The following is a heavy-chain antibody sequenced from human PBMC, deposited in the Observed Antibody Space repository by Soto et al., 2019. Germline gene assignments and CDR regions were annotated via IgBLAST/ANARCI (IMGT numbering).Heavy chain of an antibody. CDR2: IDPRDSYV. Sequence: VQLVQSGAEVKKPGESLRISCTGFGDTFTTFWISWVRQMPGKGLEWMGRIDPRDSYVNYSPSFQGHVTISADKSISTAYLQWGSLKASDTAMYYCARLSCTTSTCYSWFDPWGQGTLVTVSS. V-gene: IGHV5-10-1*03. D-gene: IGHD2-2*01. CDR3: ARLSCTTSTCYSWFDP. CDR1: GDTFTTFW. J-gene: IGHJ5*02.